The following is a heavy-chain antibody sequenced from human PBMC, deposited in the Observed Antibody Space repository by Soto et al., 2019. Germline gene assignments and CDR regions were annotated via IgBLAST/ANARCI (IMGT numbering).Heavy chain of an antibody. V-gene: IGHV1-2*02. J-gene: IGHJ5*02. CDR2: IDPNSGGT. D-gene: IGHD2-15*01. CDR1: GYTFTDFY. Sequence: ASVKVSCKVCGYTFTDFYIHWVRQAPGQGLEWMGWIDPNSGGTKSAQKFQGRVTMTRDTSITTASIELRRLTSDDTAVYYCVRDFLGNVVSVPPPWGQGTQVNVSS. CDR3: VRDFLGNVVSVPPP.